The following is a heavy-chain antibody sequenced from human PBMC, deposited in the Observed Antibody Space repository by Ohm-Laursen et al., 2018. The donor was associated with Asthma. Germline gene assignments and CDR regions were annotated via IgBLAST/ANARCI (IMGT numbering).Heavy chain of an antibody. CDR2: ISYDGSNK. J-gene: IGHJ6*02. D-gene: IGHD5-18*01. Sequence: SLRLSCSAPGFTFSSYGMHWVRQAPGKGLEWVAVISYDGSNKYYADSVKGRFTISRDNSKNTLYLQMNSLRAEDTAVYYCAQSGYSYGWDYYGMDVWGQGTTVTVSS. CDR3: AQSGYSYGWDYYGMDV. CDR1: GFTFSSYG. V-gene: IGHV3-30*18.